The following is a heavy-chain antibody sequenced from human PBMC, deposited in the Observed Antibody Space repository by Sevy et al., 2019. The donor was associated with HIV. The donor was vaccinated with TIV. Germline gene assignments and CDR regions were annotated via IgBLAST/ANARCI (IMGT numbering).Heavy chain of an antibody. CDR1: GFAFYDYS. J-gene: IGHJ4*02. CDR3: AREGCTRPHDY. V-gene: IGHV3-23*01. D-gene: IGHD2-8*01. CDR2: LSFGCGKI. Sequence: GGSLRLSCAASGFAFYDYSMSWILQAPGKGLEWVATLSFGCGKINYADSVKGRFTNSRDNSKNSFYLQMDNLRVEDTAIYYCAREGCTRPHDYWGQGTRVTVSS.